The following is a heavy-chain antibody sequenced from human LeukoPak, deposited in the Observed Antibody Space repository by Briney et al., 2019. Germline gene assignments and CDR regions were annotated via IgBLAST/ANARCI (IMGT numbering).Heavy chain of an antibody. CDR2: ISYDGGKK. CDR3: VSFYETY. D-gene: IGHD2/OR15-2a*01. J-gene: IGHJ4*02. V-gene: IGHV3-30*03. CDR1: GFTFGSYS. Sequence: GGSLRLSCADSGFTFGSYSMHWVRQAPGKGLEWVAVISYDGGKKYYADSAKGRFTISRDNSKNTLYLQMNSLRAEDTAVYYCVSFYETYWGRGTLVTVSS.